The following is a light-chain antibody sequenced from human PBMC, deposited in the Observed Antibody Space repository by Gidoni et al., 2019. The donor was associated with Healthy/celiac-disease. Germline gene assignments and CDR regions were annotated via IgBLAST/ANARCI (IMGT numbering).Light chain of an antibody. V-gene: IGKV4-1*01. CDR1: QSVLYISNNKNY. Sequence: DIVMTQSPDSLAVSLGERATINCKSSQSVLYISNNKNYLAWYQQKPGQPPKLIIYWASTRESGVPDRFSGRGSGTDFTLTISSLQAEDVAVYYCQQYYSTPVTFGPGTKVDIK. J-gene: IGKJ3*01. CDR3: QQYYSTPVT. CDR2: WAS.